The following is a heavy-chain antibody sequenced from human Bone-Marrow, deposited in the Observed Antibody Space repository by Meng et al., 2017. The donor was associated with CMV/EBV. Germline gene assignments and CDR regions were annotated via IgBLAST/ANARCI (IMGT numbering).Heavy chain of an antibody. Sequence: SVKVSCKASGGTFSSYAISWVRQAPGQGLEWMGGIIPIFGTANYAQKFQGRVTITTDESTSTAYMELSSLRSDDTAVYYCARSPGIAAADDTFDIWGQGTMVTVSS. CDR2: IIPIFGTA. V-gene: IGHV1-69*05. CDR3: ARSPGIAAADDTFDI. CDR1: GGTFSSYA. D-gene: IGHD6-13*01. J-gene: IGHJ3*02.